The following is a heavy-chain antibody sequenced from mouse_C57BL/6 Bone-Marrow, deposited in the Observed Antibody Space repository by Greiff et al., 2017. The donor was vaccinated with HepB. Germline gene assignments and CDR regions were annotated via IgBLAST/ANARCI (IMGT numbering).Heavy chain of an antibody. CDR3: ARSLLRYAMDY. CDR1: GYTFTSYW. J-gene: IGHJ4*01. Sequence: VQLQQPGAELVMPGASVKLSCKASGYTFTSYWMHWVKQRPGQGLEWIGEIDPSDSYTNYNQKFKGKSTLTVDKSSSTDYMQLSSLTSEDSAVYDCARSLLRYAMDYWGQGTSVTVSS. V-gene: IGHV1-69*01. D-gene: IGHD1-1*01. CDR2: IDPSDSYT.